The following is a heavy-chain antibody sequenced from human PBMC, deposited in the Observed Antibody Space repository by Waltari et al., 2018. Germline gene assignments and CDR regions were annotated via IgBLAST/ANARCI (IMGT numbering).Heavy chain of an antibody. J-gene: IGHJ3*02. CDR1: GSTFTDYY. D-gene: IGHD4-17*01. CDR2: VDPEDGET. V-gene: IGHV1-69-2*01. Sequence: EVQLVQSGAEVKKPGATVKISCKASGSTFTDYYLPWVQQAPGKGLEWMGRVDPEDGETIYAEKFQGRVTITADTSTDTAYMELSSLRSEDTAVYYCATDIAYGGNTDAFDIWGQGTMVTVSS. CDR3: ATDIAYGGNTDAFDI.